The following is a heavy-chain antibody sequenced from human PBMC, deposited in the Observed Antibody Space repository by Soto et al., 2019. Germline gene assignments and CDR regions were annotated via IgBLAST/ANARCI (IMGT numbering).Heavy chain of an antibody. V-gene: IGHV3-30-3*01. J-gene: IGHJ4*02. CDR3: ASSEGITIFGVVITSSGIDY. D-gene: IGHD3-3*01. CDR1: GFTFSSYA. Sequence: LRLSCAASGFTFSSYAMHWVRQAPGKGLEWVAVISYDGSNKYYADSVKGRFTISRDNSKNTLYLQMNSLRAEDTAVYYCASSEGITIFGVVITSSGIDYWGQGTLVTAPQ. CDR2: ISYDGSNK.